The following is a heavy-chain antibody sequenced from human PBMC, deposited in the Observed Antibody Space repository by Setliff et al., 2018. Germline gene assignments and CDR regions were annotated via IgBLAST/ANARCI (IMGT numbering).Heavy chain of an antibody. D-gene: IGHD4-17*01. CDR1: GGSISRGSYD. CDR3: ARDPLTTNRRRAFDI. J-gene: IGHJ3*02. Sequence: PSETLSLTCTVSGGSISRGSYDWSWIRQHPGKGLEWIGYIYYSGSTYYNPSLKSRVTISVDTSKNQFSLKLSSVTAADTAVYYCARDPLTTNRRRAFDIWGQGTMVT. V-gene: IGHV4-31*03. CDR2: IYYSGST.